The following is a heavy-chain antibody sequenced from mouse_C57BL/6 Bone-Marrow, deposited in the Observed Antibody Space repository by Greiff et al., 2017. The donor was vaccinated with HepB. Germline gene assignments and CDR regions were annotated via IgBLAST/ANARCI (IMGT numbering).Heavy chain of an antibody. Sequence: VQLQQSGPELVKPGASVKISCKASGYSFTSYYIHWVKQRPGQGLEWIGWIYPGSGNTKYNEKFKGKATLTADTSSSTAYMQLSSLTSEDSAVYYGARSSITAVVATDWYFDVWGTGTTVTVSS. CDR2: IYPGSGNT. D-gene: IGHD1-1*01. CDR3: ARSSITAVVATDWYFDV. V-gene: IGHV1-66*01. CDR1: GYSFTSYY. J-gene: IGHJ1*03.